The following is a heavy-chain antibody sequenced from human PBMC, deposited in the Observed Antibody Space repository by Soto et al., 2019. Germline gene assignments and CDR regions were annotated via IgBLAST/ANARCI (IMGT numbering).Heavy chain of an antibody. CDR1: GYTFTSYG. Sequence: ASVKVSCKASGYTFTSYGISWVLQAPGQGLEWMGWISAYNGNTNYAQKLQGRVTMTTDTSTSTAYMELRSLRSDDTAVYYCATSPEYYDILTGYYELDYWGQGTLVTVSS. CDR2: ISAYNGNT. V-gene: IGHV1-18*01. J-gene: IGHJ4*02. CDR3: ATSPEYYDILTGYYELDY. D-gene: IGHD3-9*01.